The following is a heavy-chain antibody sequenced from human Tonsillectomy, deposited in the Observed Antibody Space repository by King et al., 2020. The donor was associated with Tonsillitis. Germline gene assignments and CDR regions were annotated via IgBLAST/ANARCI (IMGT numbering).Heavy chain of an antibody. CDR2: MNPNSGNT. Sequence: VQLVESGAEVKKPGASVKVSCKASGYTFTSYDINWVRQAPGQGLEWMGWMNPNSGNTGYAQKFQGRVTMTRNTSISTAYMELSSLRSEDTAVYYCARKPYYDFWSGYSGADYYMDVWGKGTTVTVSS. D-gene: IGHD3-3*01. CDR1: GYTFTSYD. V-gene: IGHV1-8*01. CDR3: ARKPYYDFWSGYSGADYYMDV. J-gene: IGHJ6*03.